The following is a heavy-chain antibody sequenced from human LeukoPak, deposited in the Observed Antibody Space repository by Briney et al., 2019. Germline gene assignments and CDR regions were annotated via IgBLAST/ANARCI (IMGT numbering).Heavy chain of an antibody. CDR1: GGSVSSTSYY. D-gene: IGHD6-19*01. CDR3: ARHLGSVAAAEDY. J-gene: IGHJ4*02. Sequence: SETLSLTCTVSGGSVSSTSYYWGWIRQPPGKGLEGIGSIYSSGTTYYNPSLKSRVIISVDMSKNQFSLQLSSVTAADTAVYYCARHLGSVAAAEDYWGQGTLVAVSS. V-gene: IGHV4-39*01. CDR2: IYSSGTT.